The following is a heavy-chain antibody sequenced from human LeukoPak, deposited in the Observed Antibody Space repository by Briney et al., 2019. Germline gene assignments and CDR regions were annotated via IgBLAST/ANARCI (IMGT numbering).Heavy chain of an antibody. V-gene: IGHV3-48*04. CDR3: ARGAVVVPAAMGWNYYYYYMDV. Sequence: GGSLRLSCAASGFTFSSYSMNWVRQAPGKGLEWVSYISSSSSTIYYADSVKGRFTISRDNAKNSLYLQMNSLRAEDTAVYYCARGAVVVPAAMGWNYYYYYMDVWGKGTTVTISS. CDR2: ISSSSSTI. CDR1: GFTFSSYS. D-gene: IGHD2-2*01. J-gene: IGHJ6*03.